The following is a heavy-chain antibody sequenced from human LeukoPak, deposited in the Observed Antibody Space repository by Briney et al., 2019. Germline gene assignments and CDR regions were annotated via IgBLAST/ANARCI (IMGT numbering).Heavy chain of an antibody. J-gene: IGHJ4*02. Sequence: SETLSLTCTVSGGSISSYYWSWIRQPPGKGLEWIGYIYYSGSTNYNPSLKSRVTISVDTSKNQFSLKLSSVTAADTAVYYCARGVFSSGWYGGYYFDYWAREPWSPSPQ. D-gene: IGHD6-19*01. CDR1: GGSISSYY. CDR2: IYYSGST. CDR3: ARGVFSSGWYGGYYFDY. V-gene: IGHV4-59*01.